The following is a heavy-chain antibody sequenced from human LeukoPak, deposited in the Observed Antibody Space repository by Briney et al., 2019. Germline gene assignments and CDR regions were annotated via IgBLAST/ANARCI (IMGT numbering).Heavy chain of an antibody. CDR3: AREGTDWYYYYYYGMDV. V-gene: IGHV1-3*01. D-gene: IGHD1-1*01. CDR2: INAGNGNT. CDR1: GYTFTSYA. J-gene: IGHJ6*02. Sequence: ASVKVSCKASGYTFTSYAMHWVRQAPGQRLAWMGWINAGNGNTKYLHKFQGSVNIKRDTSASTAYMKLSSLRSEDTAVYYCAREGTDWYYYYYYGMDVWGQGTTVTVSS.